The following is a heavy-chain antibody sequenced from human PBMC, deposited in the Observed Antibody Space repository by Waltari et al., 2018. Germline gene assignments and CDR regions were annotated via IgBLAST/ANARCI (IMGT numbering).Heavy chain of an antibody. V-gene: IGHV3-48*04. Sequence: EVQLVEYGGVLLQPGGSLRLAGASSGLRVSRDIINRVRQAPGKGLEWVSYISSSSSTIYYADSVKGRFTISRDNAKNSLYLQMNSLRAEDTAVYYCARELLGMGGLDYWGQGTLVTVSS. D-gene: IGHD2-21*02. CDR1: GLRVSRDI. J-gene: IGHJ4*02. CDR2: ISSSSSTI. CDR3: ARELLGMGGLDY.